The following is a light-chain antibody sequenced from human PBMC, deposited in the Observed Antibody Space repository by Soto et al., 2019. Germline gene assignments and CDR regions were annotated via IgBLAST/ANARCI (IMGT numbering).Light chain of an antibody. Sequence: DIQMTQSPSSLSASVGDRLTISCRASQRIGTSLNWFQQKPGEAPKFLIYAASSLQSGVPSRFRGSGSGTDFTLTISSLQPEDFASYYCQQSHTSPPTFGQGTKV. CDR2: AAS. J-gene: IGKJ1*01. CDR1: QRIGTS. V-gene: IGKV1-39*01. CDR3: QQSHTSPPT.